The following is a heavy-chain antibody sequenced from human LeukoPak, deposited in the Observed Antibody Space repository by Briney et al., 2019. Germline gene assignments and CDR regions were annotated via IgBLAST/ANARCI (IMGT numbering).Heavy chain of an antibody. J-gene: IGHJ4*02. CDR1: GGSISSSNW. CDR2: IYHSGST. V-gene: IGHV4-4*02. Sequence: SETLSLTCAVSGGSISSSNWWSWVRQPPGKGLEWIGEIYHSGSTNYNPSLKSRVTISVDTSKNQFSLKLSSVTAADTAVYYCARTTVTKGFDYWGQGTLVTVSS. CDR3: ARTTVTKGFDY. D-gene: IGHD4-17*01.